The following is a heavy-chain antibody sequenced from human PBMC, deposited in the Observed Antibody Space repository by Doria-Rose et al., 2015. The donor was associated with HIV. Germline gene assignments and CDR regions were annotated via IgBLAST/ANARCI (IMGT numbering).Heavy chain of an antibody. CDR3: ARIKSSRWYHKYYFDF. J-gene: IGHJ4*02. D-gene: IGHD6-13*01. Sequence: QITLKESGPVLVKPTETLTLTCTVSGVSLSSPGMGVSWIRQTPGKALEWLAHIFSDDERSYNTSLKSRLTISRGTSKSQVVLTMTDTDPVDTATYYCARIKSSRWYHKYYFDFWGQGTLVIVSA. V-gene: IGHV2-26*01. CDR2: IFSDDER. CDR1: GVSLSSPGMG.